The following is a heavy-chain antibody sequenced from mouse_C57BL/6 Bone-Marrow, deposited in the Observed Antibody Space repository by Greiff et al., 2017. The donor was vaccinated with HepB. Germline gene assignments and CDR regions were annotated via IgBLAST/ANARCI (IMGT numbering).Heavy chain of an antibody. J-gene: IGHJ3*01. CDR2: INPSTGGT. CDR1: GYSFTGYY. CDR3: APLITTVVATPWFAY. Sequence: EVMLVESGPELVKPGASVKISCKASGYSFTGYYMHWVKQSSEKSLEWIGEINPSTGGTSYNQKFKGKATLTVDKSSSTADMQLKSLTSEDSAVYYCAPLITTVVATPWFAYWGQGTLVTVSA. D-gene: IGHD1-1*01. V-gene: IGHV1-43*01.